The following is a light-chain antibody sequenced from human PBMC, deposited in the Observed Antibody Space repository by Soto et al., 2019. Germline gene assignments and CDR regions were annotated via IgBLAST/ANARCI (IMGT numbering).Light chain of an antibody. CDR3: QQYNSYST. V-gene: IGKV1-5*03. Sequence: DIQMPQSPSTLSASVGDRVTITCRASQSISSWLSWYQQRPGKAPKLLIYKESSLESGVPSRFSGSGSGTEFTLTSSSLQPDVFASYYCQQYNSYSTFGQGTKVEIK. CDR1: QSISSW. J-gene: IGKJ1*01. CDR2: KES.